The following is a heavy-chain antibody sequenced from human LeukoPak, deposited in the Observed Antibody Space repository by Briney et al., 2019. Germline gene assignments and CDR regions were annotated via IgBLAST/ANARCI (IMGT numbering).Heavy chain of an antibody. V-gene: IGHV5-51*01. Sequence: GESLKISCKGSGYSFTSYWIGWVRQMPGKGLEWMGIIYPGDSDTRYSPSFQGQVTISADKSISTASLQWSSLKASDTAMYYCARRLSLGYCNSTSCPGEVWFDPWGQGTLVTVSS. D-gene: IGHD2-2*01. J-gene: IGHJ5*02. CDR2: IYPGDSDT. CDR3: ARRLSLGYCNSTSCPGEVWFDP. CDR1: GYSFTSYW.